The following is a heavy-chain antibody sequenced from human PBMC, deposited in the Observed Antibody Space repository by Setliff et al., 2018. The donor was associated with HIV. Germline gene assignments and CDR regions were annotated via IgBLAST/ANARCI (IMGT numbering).Heavy chain of an antibody. V-gene: IGHV4-61*02. CDR1: GDSISSGSYY. CDR2: VYSSGST. J-gene: IGHJ4*02. CDR3: ARGIGLRPFDA. D-gene: IGHD4-17*01. Sequence: LSLTCTVSGDSISSGSYYWSWIRQPAGKGLEWIGRVYSSGSTNYNPPLKSRLTISVDTSKRQFSLNLSSVTAADTAVYFCARGIGLRPFDAWGQGTLVTVSS.